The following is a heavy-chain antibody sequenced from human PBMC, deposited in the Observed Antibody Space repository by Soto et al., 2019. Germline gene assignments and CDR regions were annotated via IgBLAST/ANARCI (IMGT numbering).Heavy chain of an antibody. V-gene: IGHV3-49*04. CDR1: GSTFGDYA. Sequence: PGGSLRLSCTASGSTFGDYAMSWVRQAPGKGLEWVGFIRSKAYGGTTEYAASVKGRFTISRDDSKSIAYLQMNSLKTEDTAVYYCTRDPGVYGGGIYYYYGMDVWGQGTTVTVCS. CDR2: IRSKAYGGTT. CDR3: TRDPGVYGGGIYYYYGMDV. J-gene: IGHJ6*02. D-gene: IGHD2-8*01.